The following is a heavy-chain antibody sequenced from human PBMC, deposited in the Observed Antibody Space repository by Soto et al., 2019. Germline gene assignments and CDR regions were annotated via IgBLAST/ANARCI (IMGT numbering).Heavy chain of an antibody. CDR3: ARGGVFAY. D-gene: IGHD3-10*01. V-gene: IGHV3-30-3*01. Sequence: PGGSLRLSCAASGFTFSSYAMHWVRQAPGKGLEWVAVISYDGSNKYYADSVKGRFTISRDNSKNTLYLQMNSLRAEDTAVYYCARGGVFAYWGQGTLVTVSS. CDR1: GFTFSSYA. CDR2: ISYDGSNK. J-gene: IGHJ4*02.